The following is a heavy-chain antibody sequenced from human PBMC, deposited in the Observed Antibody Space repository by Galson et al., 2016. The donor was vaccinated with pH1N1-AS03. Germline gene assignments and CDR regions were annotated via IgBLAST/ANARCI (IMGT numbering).Heavy chain of an antibody. CDR3: AGARGGEDAWSQDV. J-gene: IGHJ6*02. CDR2: ISFTSDYR. V-gene: IGHV3-11*03. D-gene: IGHD2-21*01. Sequence: SLRLSCAASGFSLSDYYMTWIRQAPGKGLEWVAYISFTSDYRHYADSVKGRFTISRDNAKDSLYLQMDSLRVEDTAVYYGAGARGGEDAWSQDVWGQGTTVTVSS. CDR1: GFSLSDYY.